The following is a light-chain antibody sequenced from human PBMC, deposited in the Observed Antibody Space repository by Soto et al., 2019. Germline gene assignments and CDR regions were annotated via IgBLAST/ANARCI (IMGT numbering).Light chain of an antibody. J-gene: IGLJ1*01. CDR3: CSYAGSYTYV. V-gene: IGLV2-11*01. Sequence: QSALTQPRSVSGSPGQSVTISCTGTSSDVGGYNYVSWYQQHQGRAPKVMIYDVSKRPSGVPDRFSGSKSGNTASLTISGLQAEDEADYYCCSYAGSYTYVFGTANKVTV. CDR2: DVS. CDR1: SSDVGGYNY.